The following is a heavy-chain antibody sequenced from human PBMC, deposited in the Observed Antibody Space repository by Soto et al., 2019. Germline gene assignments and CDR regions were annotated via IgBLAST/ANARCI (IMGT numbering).Heavy chain of an antibody. CDR2: IYSGGST. D-gene: IGHD2-2*01. Sequence: EVQVVESGGGLIQPGGSLRLSCAASGFSVSGNYMGWVRQAPGKGLEWVSAIYSGGSTHYADSVKGRFTISRDNSKNTLYLQRNCLRAEKAAVYYCARASSSWGSDAARWGQVTLVTVSS. V-gene: IGHV3-53*01. CDR3: ARASSSWGSDAAR. CDR1: GFSVSGNY. J-gene: IGHJ4*02.